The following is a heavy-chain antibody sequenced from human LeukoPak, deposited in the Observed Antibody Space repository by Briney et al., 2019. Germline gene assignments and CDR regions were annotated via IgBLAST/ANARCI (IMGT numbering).Heavy chain of an antibody. CDR2: INHSGST. D-gene: IGHD4-11*01. CDR1: GGSISSGDYY. V-gene: IGHV4-30-4*08. CDR3: ARGHYSNYDSFDY. Sequence: SQTLSLTCTVSGGSISSGDYYWSWIRQPPGKGLEWIGEINHSGSTNYNPSLKSRVTISVDTSKNQFSLKLSSVTAADTAVYYCARGHYSNYDSFDYWGQGTLVTVSS. J-gene: IGHJ4*02.